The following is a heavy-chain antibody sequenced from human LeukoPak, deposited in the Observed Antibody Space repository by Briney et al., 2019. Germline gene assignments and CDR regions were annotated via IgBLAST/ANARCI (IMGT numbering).Heavy chain of an antibody. Sequence: KSSETLSLTCTVSGGSISSYYWSWIRQPPGKGLEWIGYIYYSGSTNYNPSLKSRVTISVDTSKNQFSLKLSSVTAADTAVYYCARGRAAMRFDYWGQGILVTVSS. CDR3: ARGRAAMRFDY. J-gene: IGHJ4*02. V-gene: IGHV4-59*01. CDR2: IYYSGST. CDR1: GGSISSYY. D-gene: IGHD5-18*01.